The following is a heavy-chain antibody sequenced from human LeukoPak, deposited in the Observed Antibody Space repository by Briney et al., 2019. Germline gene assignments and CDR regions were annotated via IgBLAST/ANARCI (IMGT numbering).Heavy chain of an antibody. J-gene: IGHJ4*02. D-gene: IGHD6-19*01. V-gene: IGHV3-23*01. CDR2: ISGSGGST. CDR1: GFTFGDYA. Sequence: GGSLRLSCTASGFTFGDYAMSWVRQAPGKGLEWVSAISGSGGSTYYADSVKGRFTISRDNSKNTLYLQMNSLRAEDTAVYYCAKSNSSGWYLNYFDYWGQGTLVTVSS. CDR3: AKSNSSGWYLNYFDY.